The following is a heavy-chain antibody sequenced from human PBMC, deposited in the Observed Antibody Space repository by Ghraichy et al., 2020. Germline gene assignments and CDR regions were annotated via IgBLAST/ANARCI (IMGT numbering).Heavy chain of an antibody. CDR3: ARAQMATIPFDY. Sequence: SETLSLTCTVSGGSISSYYWSWIRQPPGKGLEWIGYIYYSGSTNYNPSLKSRVTISVDTSKNQFSLKLSSVTAADTAVYYCARAQMATIPFDYWGQGTLVTVSS. V-gene: IGHV4-59*01. J-gene: IGHJ4*02. D-gene: IGHD5-24*01. CDR2: IYYSGST. CDR1: GGSISSYY.